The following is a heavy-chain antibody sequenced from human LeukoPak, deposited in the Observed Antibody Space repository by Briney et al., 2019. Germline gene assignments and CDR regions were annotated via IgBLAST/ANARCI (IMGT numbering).Heavy chain of an antibody. CDR3: AKGPPYYYGSGSYYPDY. Sequence: GGSLRLSCAASGFTFSRHAMSWVRQAPGKGLEWVAVISYDGSNKYYADSVKGRFTISRDNSKNTLFLQMNSLRAEDTAVYYCAKGPPYYYGSGSYYPDYWGQGTLVTVSS. CDR2: ISYDGSNK. J-gene: IGHJ4*02. V-gene: IGHV3-30*18. D-gene: IGHD3-10*01. CDR1: GFTFSRHA.